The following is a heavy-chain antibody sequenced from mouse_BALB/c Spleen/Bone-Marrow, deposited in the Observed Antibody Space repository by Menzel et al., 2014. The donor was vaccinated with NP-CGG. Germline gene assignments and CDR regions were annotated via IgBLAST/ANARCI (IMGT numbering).Heavy chain of an antibody. CDR2: IDPANGNT. J-gene: IGHJ3*01. Sequence: EVMLVESGAELVKPGASVKLSYTASGFNIKDTYMHWVKQRPEQGLEWIGRIDPANGNTKYDPKFQGKATITADTSSNTACLQLSRLTSEDTAVYCCARGYGEGFAYWGQGTLVTVSA. CDR3: ARGYGEGFAY. D-gene: IGHD1-2*01. CDR1: GFNIKDTY. V-gene: IGHV14-3*02.